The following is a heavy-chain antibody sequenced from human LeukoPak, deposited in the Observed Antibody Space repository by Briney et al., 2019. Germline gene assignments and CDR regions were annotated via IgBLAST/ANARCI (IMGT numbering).Heavy chain of an antibody. J-gene: IGHJ4*02. CDR2: ISGNNDNA. D-gene: IGHD2/OR15-2a*01. Sequence: ASVKVSCKASGYTLSNFGISWGRQAPGPGLEWMGWISGNNDNANYGQKFQSKLTVTTDSSTSTAYMELRNLRSDDTAGYYCARDGTSTDDYWGQGTLVTVSS. CDR3: ARDGTSTDDY. V-gene: IGHV1-18*01. CDR1: GYTLSNFG.